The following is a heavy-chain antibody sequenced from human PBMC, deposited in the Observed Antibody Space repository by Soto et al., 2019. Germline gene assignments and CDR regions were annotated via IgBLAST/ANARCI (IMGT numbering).Heavy chain of an antibody. Sequence: GGSLRLSCAASGVTFISYAMSWVRQAPGKGLEWVSAISGSGGSTYFANSVKGRFTISRDSSKNTLYLQMNSLRADDTAVYYCAKAGTAAGYNWFDPWGQGTLVTVSS. CDR2: ISGSGGST. V-gene: IGHV3-23*01. J-gene: IGHJ5*02. D-gene: IGHD6-13*01. CDR3: AKAGTAAGYNWFDP. CDR1: GVTFISYA.